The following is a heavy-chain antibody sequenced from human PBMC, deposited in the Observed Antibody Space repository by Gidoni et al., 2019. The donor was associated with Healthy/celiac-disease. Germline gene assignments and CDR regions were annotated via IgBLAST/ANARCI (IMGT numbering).Heavy chain of an antibody. CDR3: ARGSWGGEIGKLQNWFDP. Sequence: QVYLVRSGAEVKKPGASVQAFCTTSGYTVTGYDMYWGRQAPGQGLEWMGWINPNSGGTNYAQKFQGRVTMTRDTSISTAYMELSRLRADDTDVYDCARGSWGGEIGKLQNWFDPWGQGTLVTVSS. J-gene: IGHJ5*02. D-gene: IGHD1-26*01. CDR1: GYTVTGYD. V-gene: IGHV1-2*02. CDR2: INPNSGGT.